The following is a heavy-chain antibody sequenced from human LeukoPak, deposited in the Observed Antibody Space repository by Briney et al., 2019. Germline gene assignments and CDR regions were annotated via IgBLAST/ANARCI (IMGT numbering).Heavy chain of an antibody. J-gene: IGHJ4*02. D-gene: IGHD4-17*01. CDR3: ARGATTVTTCLGRY. Sequence: GGSLRLSCAASEFTVSVNYMSWVRQAPGKGLEWVSFIYSGGSTYYADSVKGRFTISRDNAKNSLYLQMNSLRAEDTAVYYCARGATTVTTCLGRYWGQGTLVTVSS. CDR2: IYSGGST. CDR1: EFTVSVNY. V-gene: IGHV3-66*01.